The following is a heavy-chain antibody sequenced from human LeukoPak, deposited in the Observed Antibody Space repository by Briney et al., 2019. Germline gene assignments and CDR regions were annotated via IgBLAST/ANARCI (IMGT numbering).Heavy chain of an antibody. CDR3: DTALYYGGNSRIFNYHYYHYMDI. CDR1: GGSFSGYY. J-gene: IGHJ6*03. Sequence: SETLSLTCAVYGGSFSGYYWRWIRQPPGKGLKWIGEINHSGSTNYSVSLKSGVTLSVDTSKNQVSLKVSSVTAADTAVYYCDTALYYGGNSRIFNYHYYHYMDIWGKGAMITVSS. CDR2: INHSGST. V-gene: IGHV4-34*01. D-gene: IGHD4-23*01.